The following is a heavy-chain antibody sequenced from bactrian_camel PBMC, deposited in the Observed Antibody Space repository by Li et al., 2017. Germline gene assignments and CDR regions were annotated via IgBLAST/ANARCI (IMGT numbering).Heavy chain of an antibody. CDR3: ADFKNVVHTGRCRDSGY. Sequence: HVQLVESGGESVQAGDSLRLSCVASGYSYSSYCMGWFRRASGKEREGVASIDSDGVATYADSVKGRFTISQDNAKNTLYLQMSSLKPEDSAMYYCADFKNVVHTGRCRDSGYWGQGTQVTVS. J-gene: IGHJ6*01. V-gene: IGHV3S57*01. CDR1: GYSYSSYC. D-gene: IGHD2*01. CDR2: IDSDGVA.